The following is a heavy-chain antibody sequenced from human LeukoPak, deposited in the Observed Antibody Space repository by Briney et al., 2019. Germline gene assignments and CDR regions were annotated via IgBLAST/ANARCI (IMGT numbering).Heavy chain of an antibody. J-gene: IGHJ6*03. CDR1: IGSISSYY. D-gene: IGHD4/OR15-4a*01. Sequence: SETLSLTCTVSIGSISSYYWSWIRQPPGKGLEWIGYIYYSGSTNYNPSLKSRVTISVDTSKNQFSLKVSSVTAADTAVYYCARAPGNDYYPYYYMDVWGKGTTVTVSS. V-gene: IGHV4-59*01. CDR2: IYYSGST. CDR3: ARAPGNDYYPYYYMDV.